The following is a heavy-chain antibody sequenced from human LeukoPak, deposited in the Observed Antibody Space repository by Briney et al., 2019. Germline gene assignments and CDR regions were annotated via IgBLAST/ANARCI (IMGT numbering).Heavy chain of an antibody. CDR2: ISGSGGST. Sequence: GGSLRLSCAASGFTVSSYAMSWVRQAPGKGLEWVSAISGSGGSTYYADSVKGRFTISRDNSKNTLYLQMNSLRAEGTAVYYCAKRNYDSSVFDYWGQGTLVTVSS. CDR3: AKRNYDSSVFDY. J-gene: IGHJ4*02. V-gene: IGHV3-23*01. D-gene: IGHD3-22*01. CDR1: GFTVSSYA.